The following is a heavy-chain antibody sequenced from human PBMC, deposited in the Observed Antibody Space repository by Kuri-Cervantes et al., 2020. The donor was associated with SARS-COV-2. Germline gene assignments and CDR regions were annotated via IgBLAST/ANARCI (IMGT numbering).Heavy chain of an antibody. Sequence: GESLKISCAASGFTSSSYAMSWVRQAPGKGLEWVSAISGSGGSAYYADSVKGRFTISRDNSKNTPYLQMNSLRAEDTAVYYCASQYCSGGSCYSGYDYGMDVWGQGTTVTVSS. D-gene: IGHD2-15*01. CDR3: ASQYCSGGSCYSGYDYGMDV. V-gene: IGHV3-23*01. J-gene: IGHJ6*02. CDR1: GFTSSSYA. CDR2: ISGSGGSA.